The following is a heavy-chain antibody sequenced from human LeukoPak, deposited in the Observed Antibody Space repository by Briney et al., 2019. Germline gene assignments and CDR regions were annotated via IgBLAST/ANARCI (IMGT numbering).Heavy chain of an antibody. J-gene: IGHJ5*02. CDR3: ARGRYYYDSSGPGSLWDWFDP. Sequence: PSETLSLTCTVSGGSISSYYWSWIRQPAGKGLEWIGRIYTSGSTNYNPSLKSRVTMSVDTSKNQFSLKLSSVTAADTAVCYCARGRYYYDSSGPGSLWDWFDPWGQGTLVTVSS. CDR1: GGSISSYY. V-gene: IGHV4-4*07. D-gene: IGHD3-22*01. CDR2: IYTSGST.